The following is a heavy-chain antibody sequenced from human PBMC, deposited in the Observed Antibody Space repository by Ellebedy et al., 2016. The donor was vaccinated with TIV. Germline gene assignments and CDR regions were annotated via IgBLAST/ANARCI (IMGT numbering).Heavy chain of an antibody. CDR2: LWSDGSNK. CDR1: GFTFSSYV. Sequence: GGSLRLSXAASGFTFSSYVMHWVRQAPGKGLEWVAVLWSDGSNKAYADSVKGRFTISRDTSKNTLYLQMNSLRAEDTAVYYCARHDYGSGSYYSPEFDYWGQGTLATVSS. D-gene: IGHD3-10*01. J-gene: IGHJ4*02. CDR3: ARHDYGSGSYYSPEFDY. V-gene: IGHV3-33*01.